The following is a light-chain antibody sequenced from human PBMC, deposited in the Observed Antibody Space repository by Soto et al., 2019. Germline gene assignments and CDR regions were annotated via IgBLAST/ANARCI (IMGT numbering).Light chain of an antibody. Sequence: QSVLTQSPSASGTPGQRVTISCSGSRSNIGRNFAYWYQHVPGTAPRLLIQRNNERPSGVPDRCSGSKSGTSVSLAISGLRSDDEATYYCAAWDDTLDAQVFGGGTQLTVL. J-gene: IGLJ3*02. CDR1: RSNIGRNF. CDR3: AAWDDTLDAQV. V-gene: IGLV1-47*01. CDR2: RNN.